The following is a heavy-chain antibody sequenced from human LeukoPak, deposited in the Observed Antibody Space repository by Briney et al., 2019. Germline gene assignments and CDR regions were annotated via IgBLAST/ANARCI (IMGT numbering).Heavy chain of an antibody. V-gene: IGHV3-48*03. D-gene: IGHD2-2*01. CDR1: GFTFSSYE. CDR3: AREAAPGDIVVVPAAFPHYYMDV. Sequence: GGSLRLSCAASGFTFSSYEMNWVRQAPGKGLEWVSYISSSGSTIYYADSVKGRFTISRDNAKNSLYLQMNSLRAEDTAVYYCAREAAPGDIVVVPAAFPHYYMDVWGKGTTVTISS. J-gene: IGHJ6*03. CDR2: ISSSGSTI.